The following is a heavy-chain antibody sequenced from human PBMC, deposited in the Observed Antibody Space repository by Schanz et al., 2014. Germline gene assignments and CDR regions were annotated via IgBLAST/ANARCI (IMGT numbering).Heavy chain of an antibody. CDR1: GFTFRGYA. D-gene: IGHD6-19*01. V-gene: IGHV3-23*04. CDR2: ISGSGGNT. J-gene: IGHJ4*02. Sequence: EVQLVESGGGWVQPGGSLRLSCAASGFTFRGYAMSWVRQAPGRGLEWVSIISGSGGNTYYADSVKGRFTISRDNSKNTVYIQMNSLRVEDTAVYYCAASSGWHPSTDYWGQGTLVTVSS. CDR3: AASSGWHPSTDY.